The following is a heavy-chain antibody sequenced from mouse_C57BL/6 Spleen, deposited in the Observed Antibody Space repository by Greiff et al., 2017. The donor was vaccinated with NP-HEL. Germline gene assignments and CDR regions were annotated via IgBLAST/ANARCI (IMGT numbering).Heavy chain of an antibody. CDR3: ARNDYSYYAMDY. D-gene: IGHD2-4*01. J-gene: IGHJ4*01. CDR2: IDPSDSYT. CDR1: GYTFTSYW. V-gene: IGHV1-69*01. Sequence: VQLQQPGAELVMPGASVKLSCKASGYTFTSYWMHWVKQRPGQGLEWIGEIDPSDSYTNYNQKFKGKSTLTVDKSSSTAYMQLSSLTSEDSAVYYCARNDYSYYAMDYWGQGTSVTVSS.